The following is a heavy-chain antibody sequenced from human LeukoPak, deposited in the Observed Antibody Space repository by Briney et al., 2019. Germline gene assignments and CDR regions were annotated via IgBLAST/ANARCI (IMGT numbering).Heavy chain of an antibody. V-gene: IGHV3-23*01. CDR3: AKTSSGWYNFDS. Sequence: GGSLRLSCAASGFTFSSYAMSWVRQAPGKGLEWVSAISASGGSTYYADSVKGRFTISRDNSKNTLYLQMNSLRAEDTAVYYCAKTSSGWYNFDSWGQGTLVTVSA. CDR1: GFTFSSYA. J-gene: IGHJ4*02. CDR2: ISASGGST. D-gene: IGHD6-13*01.